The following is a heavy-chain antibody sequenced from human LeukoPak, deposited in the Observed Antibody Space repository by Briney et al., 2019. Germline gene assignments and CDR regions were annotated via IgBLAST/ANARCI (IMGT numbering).Heavy chain of an antibody. Sequence: SGPTLVKPTQTLTLTCTFSGFSLSTRGVGVGWIRQPPGKALEWLSLIYWDDDKRYSPSLQSRLTIIKDTSKTQVVLTMTNMDPVDTATYYCARSSLSSILGAVAAFGYWGQGTLVTVSS. V-gene: IGHV2-5*02. CDR2: IYWDDDK. CDR1: GFSLSTRGVG. CDR3: ARSSLSSILGAVAAFGY. J-gene: IGHJ4*02. D-gene: IGHD6-19*01.